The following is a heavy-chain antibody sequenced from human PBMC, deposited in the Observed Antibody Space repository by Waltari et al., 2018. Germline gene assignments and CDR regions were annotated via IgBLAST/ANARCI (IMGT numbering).Heavy chain of an antibody. Sequence: EVQLVESGGGLVQPGGSLKISCAASGFTFSDSTIYWVRQASGKGLEWVGRSRSKANSYATAYAASVKGRFTISRDDSKNTAYLQMNSLKTEDTAVYYCTSTPLAGYWGQGSLVTVSS. J-gene: IGHJ4*02. D-gene: IGHD3-16*01. CDR1: GFTFSDST. CDR2: SRSKANSYAT. CDR3: TSTPLAGY. V-gene: IGHV3-73*01.